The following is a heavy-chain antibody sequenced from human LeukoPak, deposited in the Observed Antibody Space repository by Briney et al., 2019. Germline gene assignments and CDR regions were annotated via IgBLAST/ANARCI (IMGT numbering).Heavy chain of an antibody. J-gene: IGHJ4*02. Sequence: PSETLSLTCTVSGGSINNYYWSWIRQPPGKGLEWIGYIYYSGSTDYNPSLKSRVTVSIDASKNQFSLRLRSVTAADTAAYYCARAAIGSNSEFDYWGQGTLVTVSS. V-gene: IGHV4-59*01. CDR1: GGSINNYY. CDR2: IYYSGST. D-gene: IGHD4-23*01. CDR3: ARAAIGSNSEFDY.